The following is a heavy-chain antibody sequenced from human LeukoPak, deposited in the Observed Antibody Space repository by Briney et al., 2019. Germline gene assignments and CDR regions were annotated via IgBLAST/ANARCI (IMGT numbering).Heavy chain of an antibody. CDR3: VRDRWPGLGDF. CDR2: VYSGGTT. D-gene: IGHD6-19*01. Sequence: GGSLRLSCAASGFTVSDNYMSWVRQAPGKRLEWVSVVYSGGTTYYADPVKGRFTISRDNSKNALYLQMSSLRAEDTAVYYCVRDRWPGLGDFWGQGTTVAVSS. J-gene: IGHJ6*02. V-gene: IGHV3-66*01. CDR1: GFTVSDNY.